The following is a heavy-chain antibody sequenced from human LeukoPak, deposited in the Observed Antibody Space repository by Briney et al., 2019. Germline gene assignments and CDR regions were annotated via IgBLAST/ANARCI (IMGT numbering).Heavy chain of an antibody. CDR1: GGTFSSYA. J-gene: IGHJ4*02. D-gene: IGHD6-13*01. Sequence: GSAVKVSCKASGGTFSSYAISWVRQAPGQGLEWMGRIIPIFGIANYAQKFQGRVTITADKSTSTAYMELSSLRSEDTAGYYCARVPYTYSSSWYYFDYWGQGNLVTVSS. CDR3: ARVPYTYSSSWYYFDY. V-gene: IGHV1-69*04. CDR2: IIPIFGIA.